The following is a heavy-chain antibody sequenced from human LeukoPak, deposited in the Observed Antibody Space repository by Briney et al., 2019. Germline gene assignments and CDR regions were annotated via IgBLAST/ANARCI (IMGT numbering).Heavy chain of an antibody. CDR2: IWYDGSYK. Sequence: SGGSLRLSCAASGFTFSSYVLHWVRQAPGKGLEWVAVIWYDGSYKYYADSVKGRFTISRDNFKNTLYLQMNSLRVEDTAVYYCARDGDFGDYTGYFDYWGQGTLVTVSS. D-gene: IGHD4-17*01. V-gene: IGHV3-33*01. CDR1: GFTFSSYV. CDR3: ARDGDFGDYTGYFDY. J-gene: IGHJ4*02.